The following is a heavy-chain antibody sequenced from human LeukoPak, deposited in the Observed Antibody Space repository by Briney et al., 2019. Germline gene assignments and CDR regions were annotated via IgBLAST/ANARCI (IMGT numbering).Heavy chain of an antibody. CDR2: IYSESKT. CDR3: VREAGAPWYYGMDV. J-gene: IGHJ6*02. Sequence: PGGSLRLSCAASGFTVSSNHMSWVRQPPGKGLEWVSVIYSESKTYYTDSVKGRFTISRDNSKNMLYLQMNSLRAEDTAVYCCVREAGAPWYYGMDVWGQGTTVTVSS. CDR1: GFTVSSNH. D-gene: IGHD1-26*01. V-gene: IGHV3-53*01.